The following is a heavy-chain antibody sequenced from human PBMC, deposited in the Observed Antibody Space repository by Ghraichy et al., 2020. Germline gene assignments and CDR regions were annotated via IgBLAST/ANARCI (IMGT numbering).Heavy chain of an antibody. CDR3: AKVRAQLVRSYYYYYGMDV. D-gene: IGHD6-13*01. J-gene: IGHJ6*04. V-gene: IGHV3-23*01. CDR2: ISMSGGST. CDR1: GFTFSSYA. Sequence: GGSLRLSCSASGFTFSSYAMSWVRQAPGKGLEWVSTISMSGGSTYYADSVKGRFTISRDSSKNTLYLQMTSLRADDTALYYCAKVRAQLVRSYYYYYGMDVSGKGTTVTVSS.